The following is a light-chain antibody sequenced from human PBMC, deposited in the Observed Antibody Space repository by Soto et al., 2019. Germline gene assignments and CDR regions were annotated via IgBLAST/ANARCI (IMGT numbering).Light chain of an antibody. CDR3: QQRSNWTIT. V-gene: IGKV3-11*01. J-gene: IGKJ5*01. Sequence: EIVLTQSPATLSLSPGERATLSCRASQSVSSYLAWYQKKPGQDPRLLIYDASNRATGIPARFSGSGSGTDFNLTISRLETEDFAVYYCQQRSNWTITFGQGTRLEIK. CDR2: DAS. CDR1: QSVSSY.